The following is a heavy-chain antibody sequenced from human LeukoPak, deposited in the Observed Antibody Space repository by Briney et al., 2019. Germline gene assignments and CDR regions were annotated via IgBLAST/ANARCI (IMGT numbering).Heavy chain of an antibody. D-gene: IGHD2-21*02. Sequence: ASVKVSCKASGYTFTGYYMHWVRQAPGQGLEWMGWINPNSGGTNYAQKFQGRVTMTRDTSISTAYMELSSLRSEDTAVYYCARRDCGGDCYSRYYFDYWGQGTLVTVSS. CDR3: ARRDCGGDCYSRYYFDY. J-gene: IGHJ4*02. CDR1: GYTFTGYY. CDR2: INPNSGGT. V-gene: IGHV1-2*02.